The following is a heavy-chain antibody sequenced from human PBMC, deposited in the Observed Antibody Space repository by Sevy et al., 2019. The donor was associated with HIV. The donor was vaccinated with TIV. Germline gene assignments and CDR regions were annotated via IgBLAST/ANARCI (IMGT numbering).Heavy chain of an antibody. V-gene: IGHV3-7*03. CDR2: IKKDGSEK. D-gene: IGHD2-2*01. CDR3: ARDCSSTSCLWGMDV. Sequence: GGSLRLSCAASGFNLSSYWMSWVRQAPGKGLEWVANIKKDGSEKYYVDSVKGRFTISRDNAKNSLYLQMNSLRAEDTAVYYCARDCSSTSCLWGMDVWGQGTTVTVSS. J-gene: IGHJ6*02. CDR1: GFNLSSYW.